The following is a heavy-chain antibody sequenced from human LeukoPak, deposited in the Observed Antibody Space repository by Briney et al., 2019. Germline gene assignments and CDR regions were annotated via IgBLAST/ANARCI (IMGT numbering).Heavy chain of an antibody. CDR1: GGSISSGGYY. CDR3: AREGGLSSRWSFDAFDI. D-gene: IGHD6-13*01. J-gene: IGHJ3*02. Sequence: SQTLSLTCTVSGGSISSGGYYWSWIRQPPGKGLEWIGYIYHSGSTYYNPSLKSRVTISVDTSKNQFSLKLSSVTAADTAVYYCAREGGLSSRWSFDAFDIWGQGTMVTVSS. V-gene: IGHV4-30-2*01. CDR2: IYHSGST.